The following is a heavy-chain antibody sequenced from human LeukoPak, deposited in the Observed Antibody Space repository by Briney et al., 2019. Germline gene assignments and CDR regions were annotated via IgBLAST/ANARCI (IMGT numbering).Heavy chain of an antibody. D-gene: IGHD2-15*01. J-gene: IGHJ1*01. CDR2: INPSTGGT. CDR1: GYTFTAYY. CDR3: ASGADSEYFQH. Sequence: ASVKVSCKTSGYTFTAYYIHWVRQAPGQGLEWMGWINPSTGGTSYLQKFQGRVTMTRDTSISTAYMELSRLTSDDTAVYYCASGADSEYFQHWGQGTLVTVSS. V-gene: IGHV1-2*02.